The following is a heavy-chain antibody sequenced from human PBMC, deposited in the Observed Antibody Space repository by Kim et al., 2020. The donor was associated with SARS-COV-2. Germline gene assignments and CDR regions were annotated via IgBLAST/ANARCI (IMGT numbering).Heavy chain of an antibody. D-gene: IGHD2-21*01. CDR2: IRREANNYAT. J-gene: IGHJ3*02. CDR1: GFPFSASA. Sequence: GGSLRLSCAASGFPFSASAIHWVRQASGKGLGWIGRIRREANNYATVYPSSVKGRFTISRDDAKKTAYLQKNSLKSEDSAGHYCAILRGGYLGVDDDFDIWGQGKSATVSA. V-gene: IGHV3-73*01. CDR3: AILRGGYLGVDDDFDI.